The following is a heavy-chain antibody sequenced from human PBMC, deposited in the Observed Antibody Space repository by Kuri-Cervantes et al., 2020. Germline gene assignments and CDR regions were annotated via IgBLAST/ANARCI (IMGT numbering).Heavy chain of an antibody. V-gene: IGHV4-30-2*06. CDR2: IDDSGSA. Sequence: SETLSLTCAVSGGSVSSGGYSWSWIRQSPGKGREWIGYIDDSGSAYYNSSLKSRVHISLDRSKNQFSLNLSSVTAADTAVYYWARSTHLLSGFDPWGQGTPVTVSS. D-gene: IGHD1-26*01. CDR1: GGSVSSGGYS. J-gene: IGHJ5*02. CDR3: ARSTHLLSGFDP.